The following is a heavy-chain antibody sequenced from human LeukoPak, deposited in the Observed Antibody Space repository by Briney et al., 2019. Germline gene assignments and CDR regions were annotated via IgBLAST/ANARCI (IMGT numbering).Heavy chain of an antibody. V-gene: IGHV1-2*02. D-gene: IGHD3-10*01. J-gene: IGHJ4*02. CDR1: GYTFTGYY. CDR2: INPNSGGT. CDR3: ARGRAALIPPLLSFAEFPFDY. Sequence: GASVKVSCKASGYTFTGYYMHWVRQAPGQGLEWMGWINPNSGGTNYAQKFQGRVTMTRDTSISTTYMELSRLRSDDQAVYYSARGRAALIPPLLSFAEFPFDYWGQGTLVTVSS.